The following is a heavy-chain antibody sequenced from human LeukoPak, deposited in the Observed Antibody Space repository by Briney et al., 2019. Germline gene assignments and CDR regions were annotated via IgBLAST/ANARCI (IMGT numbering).Heavy chain of an antibody. V-gene: IGHV3-9*01. CDR2: ISWNSGSI. J-gene: IGHJ4*02. CDR3: AKGTGPWFGESYYYFDY. Sequence: PGGSLRLSCAASGFTFDDYAMHWVRQAPGKGLEWVSGISWNSGSIGYADSVKGRFTISRDNAKNSLYLQMNSLRAEDTALYYCAKGTGPWFGESYYYFDYWGQGTLVTVSS. D-gene: IGHD3-10*01. CDR1: GFTFDDYA.